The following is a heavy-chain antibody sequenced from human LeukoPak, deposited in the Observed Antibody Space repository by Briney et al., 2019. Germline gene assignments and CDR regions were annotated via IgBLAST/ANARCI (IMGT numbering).Heavy chain of an antibody. CDR2: ISAYNGNT. V-gene: IGHV1-18*01. CDR3: ARDLYIAAAGTVVSYANFDY. D-gene: IGHD6-13*01. Sequence: GASVKVSCKASGYTFTSYGISWVRQAPGQGLEWMGWISAYNGNTNYAQKLQGRVTMTTDTSTSTAYMELRSLRSDDTAVYYCARDLYIAAAGTVVSYANFDYWGQGTLVTVSS. CDR1: GYTFTSYG. J-gene: IGHJ4*02.